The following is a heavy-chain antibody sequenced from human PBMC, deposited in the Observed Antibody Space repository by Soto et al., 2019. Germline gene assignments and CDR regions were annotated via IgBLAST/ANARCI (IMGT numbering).Heavy chain of an antibody. CDR3: ARHLYYYYGMDV. Sequence: PSETLSLTCTVSGGSISSYYWSWIRQPPGKGLEWIGYIYYSGSTYYNPPLKSRVTISIDASKNQFSLKLSSVTAADTAVYYCARHLYYYYGMDVWGQGTTVTVSS. CDR1: GGSISSYY. CDR2: IYYSGST. V-gene: IGHV4-59*08. J-gene: IGHJ6*02.